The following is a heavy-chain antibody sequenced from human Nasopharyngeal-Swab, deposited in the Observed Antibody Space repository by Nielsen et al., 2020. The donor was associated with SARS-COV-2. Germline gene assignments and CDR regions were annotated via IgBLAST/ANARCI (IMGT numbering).Heavy chain of an antibody. CDR3: ARERGSSGLDGFDI. CDR2: INSLSTYI. Sequence: GESLKISRAASGFTFSAYRMNWVRQAPGKGLEWVSSINSLSTYIHYVDLVKGRFTISRDNAKSSLYLQMNSLRAEDTAVYYCARERGSSGLDGFDIWGQGTMVTVSP. V-gene: IGHV3-21*01. D-gene: IGHD6-19*01. CDR1: GFTFSAYR. J-gene: IGHJ3*02.